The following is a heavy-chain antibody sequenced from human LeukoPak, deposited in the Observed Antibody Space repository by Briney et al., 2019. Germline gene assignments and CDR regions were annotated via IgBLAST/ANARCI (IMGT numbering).Heavy chain of an antibody. J-gene: IGHJ5*02. Sequence: KPSETLSLTCTVSGGSVSSSSYYWGWLRQPPGKGLEWIGSIYYRGSTYYNPSLKSRVTVSVDTSKNQFSLKLSSVTAADTAVYYCARNKRGQQLVPKGWFDPWGQGTLVTVSS. CDR2: IYYRGST. CDR1: GGSVSSSSYY. V-gene: IGHV4-39*07. CDR3: ARNKRGQQLVPKGWFDP. D-gene: IGHD6-6*01.